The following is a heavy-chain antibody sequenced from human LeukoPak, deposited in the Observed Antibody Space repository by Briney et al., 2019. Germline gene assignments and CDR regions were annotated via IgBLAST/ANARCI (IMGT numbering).Heavy chain of an antibody. Sequence: GGSLRLSCAASGFTFSSYSMNWVCQAPGKGLEWVSSISSSSSYIYYADSVKGRFTISRDNAKNSLYLQMNSLRAEDTAVYYCARAYCGGDCYSNYMDVWGKGTTVTVSS. V-gene: IGHV3-21*01. CDR2: ISSSSSYI. D-gene: IGHD2-21*02. J-gene: IGHJ6*03. CDR1: GFTFSSYS. CDR3: ARAYCGGDCYSNYMDV.